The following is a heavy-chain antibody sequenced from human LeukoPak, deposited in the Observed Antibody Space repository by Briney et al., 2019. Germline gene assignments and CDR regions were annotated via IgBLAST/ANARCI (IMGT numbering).Heavy chain of an antibody. Sequence: GGSLRLSCTVSGFTVSSNSMSWVRQAPGKGLEWVSFIYSDNTHYSDSVKGRFTISRDNSKNTLYLQMNSLRAEDTAVYYCAREYSSGWYYDYWGQGTLVTVSS. J-gene: IGHJ4*02. CDR2: IYSDNT. V-gene: IGHV3-53*01. CDR3: AREYSSGWYYDY. D-gene: IGHD6-19*01. CDR1: GFTVSSNS.